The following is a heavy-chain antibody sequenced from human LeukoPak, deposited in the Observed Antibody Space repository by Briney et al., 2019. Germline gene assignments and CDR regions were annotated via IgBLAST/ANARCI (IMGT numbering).Heavy chain of an antibody. CDR1: GYTFTGYY. D-gene: IGHD2-15*01. V-gene: IGHV1-2*02. Sequence: GASVKVSCKASGYTFTGYYMHWVRQAPGQGLEWMGWINPNSGGTNYAQKFQGRVTMTRDTSISTAYMELSSLRSEDTAVYYCARSCSGGSCYSAFDYWGQGTLVTVSS. CDR3: ARSCSGGSCYSAFDY. CDR2: INPNSGGT. J-gene: IGHJ4*02.